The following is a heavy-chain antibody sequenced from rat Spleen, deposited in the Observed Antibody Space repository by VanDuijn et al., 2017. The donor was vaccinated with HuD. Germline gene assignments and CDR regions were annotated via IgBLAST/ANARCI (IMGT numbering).Heavy chain of an antibody. V-gene: IGHV5-31*01. Sequence: EVQLVESGGGLVQPGRSLELSCVASGFTFSNYWMTWIRQAPGKGLEWVASITSTGGSTYYLDSVKGRFTISRDNAKSTLYLQMDSLRSEDTATYYCARLPGDNYYWYFDFWGPGTMVTVSS. CDR1: GFTFSNYW. CDR3: ARLPGDNYYWYFDF. CDR2: ITSTGGST. J-gene: IGHJ1*01. D-gene: IGHD1-4*01.